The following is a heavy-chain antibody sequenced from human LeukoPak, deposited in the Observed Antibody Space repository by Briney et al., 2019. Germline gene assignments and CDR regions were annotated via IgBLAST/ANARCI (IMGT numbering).Heavy chain of an antibody. CDR3: AASSPAD. CDR1: GYNFAGYA. V-gene: IGHV1-3*01. Sequence: ASVKVSCKASGYNFAGYAMHWVGQAPGQSLEWLGRVNGGDSNTKYSQNFQGRITSPRDTSASTGYMELSRLTSGDTAVYFCAASSPADWGQGTLVIVS. J-gene: IGHJ4*02. CDR2: VNGGDSNT.